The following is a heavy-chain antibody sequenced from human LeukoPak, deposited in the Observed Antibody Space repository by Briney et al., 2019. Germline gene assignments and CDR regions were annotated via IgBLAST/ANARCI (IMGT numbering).Heavy chain of an antibody. J-gene: IGHJ6*02. CDR2: ISGSGGST. D-gene: IGHD5-24*01. CDR3: AKGAPGVPKRWLQHTSAKGNYYYGMDV. V-gene: IGHV3-23*01. Sequence: PGGSLRLSCAASGFTFSSYAMHWVRQAPGKGLEWVSAISGSGGSTYYADSVKGRYTISRDNSKNRLYLQMNSLRAEDTAVYYCAKGAPGVPKRWLQHTSAKGNYYYGMDVWGQGTTVTVSS. CDR1: GFTFSSYA.